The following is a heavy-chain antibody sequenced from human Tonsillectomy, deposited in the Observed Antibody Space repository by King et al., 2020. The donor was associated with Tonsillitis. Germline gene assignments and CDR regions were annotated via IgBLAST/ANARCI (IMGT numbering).Heavy chain of an antibody. CDR3: TSNYVVGAIAY. CDR1: GFTVSSNY. D-gene: IGHD1-26*01. J-gene: IGHJ4*02. Sequence: VQLVESGGGLVQPGGSLRLSCAASGFTVSSNYMSWVRQAPGRGLEWVSIIYSGGNTYYADSVKGRFTISRHNSKNTLFLQMNSLRAEDTAVYYCTSNYVVGAIAYWGQGTLVTVSS. V-gene: IGHV3-53*04. CDR2: IYSGGNT.